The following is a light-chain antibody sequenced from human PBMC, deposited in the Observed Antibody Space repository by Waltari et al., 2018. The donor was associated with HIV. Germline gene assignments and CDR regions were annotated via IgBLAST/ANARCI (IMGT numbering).Light chain of an antibody. V-gene: IGLV3-25*03. CDR3: QSADSSGTYV. Sequence: SYELTQPPSVSVSPAQTARITCSGDALPEKYAHWYQQRPGQAPVLVIYRDSERPSGIPERFSGSSSGTTVTLTISGVQAEDEADYYCQSADSSGTYVFGNGTKVTVL. J-gene: IGLJ1*01. CDR1: ALPEKY. CDR2: RDS.